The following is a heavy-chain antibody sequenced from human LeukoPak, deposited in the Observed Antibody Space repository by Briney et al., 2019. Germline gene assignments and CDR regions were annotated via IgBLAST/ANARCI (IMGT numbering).Heavy chain of an antibody. CDR1: GYTFTGYY. Sequence: ASVKVSCKASGYTFTGYYMHWARQAPGQGLEWMGWINPNSGGTNYAQKFQGRVTMTRDTSISTAYMELSSLRSEDTAVYYCARSEFWSGYSLFRGPIWFDPWGQGTLVTVSS. V-gene: IGHV1-2*02. J-gene: IGHJ5*02. D-gene: IGHD3-3*01. CDR2: INPNSGGT. CDR3: ARSEFWSGYSLFRGPIWFDP.